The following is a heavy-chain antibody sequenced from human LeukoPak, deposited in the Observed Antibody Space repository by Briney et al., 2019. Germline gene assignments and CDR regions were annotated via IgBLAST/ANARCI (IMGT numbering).Heavy chain of an antibody. J-gene: IGHJ4*02. V-gene: IGHV3-7*01. CDR3: AIPSSYDGSRYYHAY. CDR1: GFRISANT. CDR2: IGPDGSED. Sequence: PGGSLRLSCAVSGFRISANTVTWARQPPGKGLQWLANIGPDGSEDYYVELVRGRFTISRDNARNSLYLQMTSLRADDTAVYYCAIPSSYDGSRYYHAYWGQGALVSVSS. D-gene: IGHD3-22*01.